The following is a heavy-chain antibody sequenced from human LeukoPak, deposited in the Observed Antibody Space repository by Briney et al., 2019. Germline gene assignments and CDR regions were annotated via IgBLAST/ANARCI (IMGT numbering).Heavy chain of an antibody. CDR2: IFHSGST. Sequence: SETLSLTCTVSGGSVRSGSFYWSWIRQPPGKGLEWIGYIFHSGSTNYNPSLKSRVTISVDTSKNQFSLKLSSVTAADTAIYYCASTDYGDYLLNYWGQGTLVTVSS. CDR3: ASTDYGDYLLNY. V-gene: IGHV4-61*01. CDR1: GGSVRSGSFY. J-gene: IGHJ4*02. D-gene: IGHD4-17*01.